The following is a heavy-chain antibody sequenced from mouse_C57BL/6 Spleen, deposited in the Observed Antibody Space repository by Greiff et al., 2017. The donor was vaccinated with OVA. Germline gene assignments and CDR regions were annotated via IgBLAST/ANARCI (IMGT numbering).Heavy chain of an antibody. CDR2: ISAGGSYT. D-gene: IGHD2-1*01. CDR3: SRDYGNEAAMDY. J-gene: IGHJ4*01. V-gene: IGHV5-4*01. Sequence: EVKLVESGGGLVKPGGSLKLSCAASGFTFSSYAMPWVRQTPEKRLEWVATISAGGSYTYYPANVKGRFTISRDNATNTLYLQLSHLKSEDAAIYVYSRDYGNEAAMDYWGQGTSVTVSS. CDR1: GFTFSSYA.